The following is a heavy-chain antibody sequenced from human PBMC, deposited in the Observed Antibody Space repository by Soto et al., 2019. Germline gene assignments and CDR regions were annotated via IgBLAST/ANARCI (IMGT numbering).Heavy chain of an antibody. V-gene: IGHV4-39*01. J-gene: IGHJ6*02. CDR2: IYYDGST. Sequence: QLQLQESGPGLVKPWETLSLTCTVSGGSISNSFFWGWLRQPPGKGLEWIGSIYYDGSTYFNPSLKSRVTITVDTSKIQLSLKLSSVTAADTGVYYCVRNLRGTRRISVGYGMDVWGQGTTVTVSS. D-gene: IGHD2-2*01. CDR3: VRNLRGTRRISVGYGMDV. CDR1: GGSISNSFF.